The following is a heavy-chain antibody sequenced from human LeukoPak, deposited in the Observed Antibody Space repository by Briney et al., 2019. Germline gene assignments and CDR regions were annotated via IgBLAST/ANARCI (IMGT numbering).Heavy chain of an antibody. CDR3: ARGAIPLYYYDSRGYPSSRWFDP. Sequence: ASVKVSCKASGYTFTSYDINWVRQATGQGLEWMGWMNPNSGNTGYAQKFQGRVTITRNTSISTAYMELSSLRSEDTAVYYCARGAIPLYYYDSRGYPSSRWFDPWGQGTLVTVSS. D-gene: IGHD3-22*01. V-gene: IGHV1-8*03. CDR2: MNPNSGNT. J-gene: IGHJ5*02. CDR1: GYTFTSYD.